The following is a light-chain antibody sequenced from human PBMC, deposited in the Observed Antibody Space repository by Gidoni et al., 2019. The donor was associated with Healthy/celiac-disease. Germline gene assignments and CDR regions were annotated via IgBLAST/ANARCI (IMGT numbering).Light chain of an antibody. CDR3: QQRSNWPPT. J-gene: IGKJ1*01. CDR2: DAS. CDR1: QSVSSY. V-gene: IGKV3-11*01. Sequence: EIVLTQSPATLSLSPGERATLSCRASQSVSSYLAWYQQNPGQAPRLLIYDASNRATGIPARFSGSGSGTDFTLTSSSLEPEDFAVYYCQQRSNWPPTFGQGTKVEIK.